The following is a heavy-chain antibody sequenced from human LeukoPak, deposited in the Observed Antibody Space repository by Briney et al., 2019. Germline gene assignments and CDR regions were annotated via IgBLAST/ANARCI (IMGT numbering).Heavy chain of an antibody. CDR2: INPNSGGT. CDR1: GYTFTSYY. J-gene: IGHJ5*02. V-gene: IGHV1-2*02. Sequence: ASVKVSCKASGYTFTSYYMHWVRQAPGQGLEWMGWINPNSGGTNYAQKFQGRVTMTRDTSISTAYMELSRLRSDDTAVYYCARDPRRGYSGYDRGWFDPWGQGTLVTVSS. CDR3: ARDPRRGYSGYDRGWFDP. D-gene: IGHD5-12*01.